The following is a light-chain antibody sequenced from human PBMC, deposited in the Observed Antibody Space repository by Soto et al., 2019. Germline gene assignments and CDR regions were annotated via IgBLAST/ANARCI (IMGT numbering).Light chain of an antibody. CDR3: LQDSNYPYT. Sequence: AIRMTQSPSSLSASVGDRVTITCRASQAIGNDLVWYQQKAGKAPKLLIYAASSLQSGVPSRFSGSGSGTDFTLTISSLQPEDFATYYCLQDSNYPYTFGQGTKLEIK. CDR2: AAS. CDR1: QAIGND. J-gene: IGKJ2*01. V-gene: IGKV1-6*01.